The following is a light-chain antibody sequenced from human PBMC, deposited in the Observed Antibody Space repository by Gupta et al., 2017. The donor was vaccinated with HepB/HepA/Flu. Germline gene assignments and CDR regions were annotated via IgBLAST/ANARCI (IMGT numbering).Light chain of an antibody. V-gene: IGLV1-44*01. J-gene: IGLJ2*01. CDR1: SSNIGGNS. CDR2: NND. CDR3: AAWDDSLNGPVV. Sequence: QSVLTQPPSASGPPGERVTISGSGSSSNIGGNSVTWYQQFPGRAPQFLIYNNDQRPPGVPDRFACAKSGTSASLAISGLQSEDEADYYCAAWDDSLNGPVVFGGWTKLTVL.